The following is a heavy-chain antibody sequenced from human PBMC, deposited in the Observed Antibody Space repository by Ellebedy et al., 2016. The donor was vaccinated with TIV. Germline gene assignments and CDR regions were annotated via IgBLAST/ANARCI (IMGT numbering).Heavy chain of an antibody. Sequence: MPGGSLRLSCVVDGGSFSGYYWSWIRQTPGKGLEWIGDINQSGSTNYNPSLKSRVTISVDTSKKQFSLKLSSVTAADTAVYYCATGYYDILTGHYPLDFDHWGQGTLVTVSS. CDR3: ATGYYDILTGHYPLDFDH. CDR2: INQSGST. D-gene: IGHD3-9*01. J-gene: IGHJ4*02. V-gene: IGHV4-34*01. CDR1: GGSFSGYY.